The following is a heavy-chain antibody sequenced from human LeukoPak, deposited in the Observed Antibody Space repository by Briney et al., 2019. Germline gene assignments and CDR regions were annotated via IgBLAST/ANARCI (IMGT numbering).Heavy chain of an antibody. CDR2: ISNDGTNK. V-gene: IGHV3-30*18. J-gene: IGHJ4*02. Sequence: PGGSLRLSCAASGFTFSNYDMHWVRQAPGKGLEWVAVISNDGTNKYYADSVKGRFTISRDNSKNTLHLQMNSLRAEDTAVYYCAKDDRGNEAPFDYWGQGTLVTVSS. CDR3: AKDDRGNEAPFDY. CDR1: GFTFSNYD.